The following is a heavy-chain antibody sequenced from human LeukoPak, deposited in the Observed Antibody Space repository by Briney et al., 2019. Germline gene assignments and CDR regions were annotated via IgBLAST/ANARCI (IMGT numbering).Heavy chain of an antibody. V-gene: IGHV4-31*11. CDR1: GGSIRGGAYY. Sequence: SETLSLTCAVSGGSIRGGAYYWSWIRQHPGKGLEWIGYIYYSGSTNYKSSLKSRVTISVDTSKNQFSLKLSSVTAADTAVYYCARLSGDGYSFDPWGQGTLVTVSS. CDR3: ARLSGDGYSFDP. D-gene: IGHD5-24*01. CDR2: IYYSGST. J-gene: IGHJ5*02.